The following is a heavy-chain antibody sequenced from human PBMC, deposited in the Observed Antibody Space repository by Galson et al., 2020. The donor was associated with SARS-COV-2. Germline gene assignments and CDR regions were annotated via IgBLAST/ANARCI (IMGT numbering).Heavy chain of an antibody. V-gene: IGHV1-24*01. J-gene: IGHJ5*02. D-gene: IGHD3-22*01. CDR3: ATSTPFYYDSSGPNWFDP. Sequence: ASVTVSCKVSGYTLTELSMHWVRQAPGKGLEWMGGFDPEDGDTIYAQKFQGRVTMTEDTSTDKAYMEPSSLRSEDTAVYYCATSTPFYYDSSGPNWFDPGGQGTLVTVSS. CDR2: FDPEDGDT. CDR1: GYTLTELS.